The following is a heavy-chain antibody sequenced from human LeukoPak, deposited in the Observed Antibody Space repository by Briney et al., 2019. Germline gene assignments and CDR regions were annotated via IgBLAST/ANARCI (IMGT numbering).Heavy chain of an antibody. Sequence: GGSLRLSCAVSGFTFSNYDMNWVRQAPGKGPKWVTTISASGIHIDYADSAKGRFTISRDNSRNTLELQMNSLRGEDTAVYYCVRMVSGDSWGQGTLVTVTS. J-gene: IGHJ4*02. CDR1: GFTFSNYD. CDR3: VRMVSGDS. D-gene: IGHD2-8*01. V-gene: IGHV3-23*01. CDR2: ISASGIHI.